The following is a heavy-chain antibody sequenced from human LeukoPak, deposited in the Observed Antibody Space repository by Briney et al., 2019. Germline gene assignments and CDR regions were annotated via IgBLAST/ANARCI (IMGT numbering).Heavy chain of an antibody. CDR1: GGSMTAGDYY. J-gene: IGHJ6*02. CDR2: S. V-gene: IGHV4-39*07. CDR3: ARIYGLYQEAMDV. Sequence: SSETLSLTCTVSGGSMTAGDYYWGWVRQPPGTGLQWIATSYQGASLKSRVTISLDTSKNQYSLRLTSVTAADTAVYYCARIYGLYQEAMDVWGPGITVTVSS. D-gene: IGHD3-16*02.